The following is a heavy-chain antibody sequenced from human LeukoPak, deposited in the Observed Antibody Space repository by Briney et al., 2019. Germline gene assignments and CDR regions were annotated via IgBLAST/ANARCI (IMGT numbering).Heavy chain of an antibody. Sequence: ASVKVSCKASGYTFTDHYMYWVRQAPGQGLEWMGWINPNSGGTNFAQRFLGRVTMTRDTSISIAYMELSSLISDDTAVYYCARGPSYDSSGPPFDYWGQGTLVTVSS. CDR2: INPNSGGT. D-gene: IGHD3-22*01. J-gene: IGHJ4*02. V-gene: IGHV1-2*02. CDR1: GYTFTDHY. CDR3: ARGPSYDSSGPPFDY.